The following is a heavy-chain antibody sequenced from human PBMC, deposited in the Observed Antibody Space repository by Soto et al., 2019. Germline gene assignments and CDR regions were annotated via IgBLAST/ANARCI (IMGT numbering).Heavy chain of an antibody. D-gene: IGHD6-19*01. CDR3: ARDQGSGRVLFYYGMDV. J-gene: IGHJ6*02. V-gene: IGHV3-7*03. CDR1: GFTFSSYW. CDR2: IKQDGSEK. Sequence: GGSLRLSXAASGFTFSSYWMSWVRQAPGEGLEWVANIKQDGSEKYYVDSVKGRFTISRDNAKNSLYLQMNSLRAEDTAVYYCARDQGSGRVLFYYGMDVWGQGTTVTVSS.